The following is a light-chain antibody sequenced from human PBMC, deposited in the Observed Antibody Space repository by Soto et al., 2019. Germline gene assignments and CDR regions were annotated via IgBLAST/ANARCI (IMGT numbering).Light chain of an antibody. CDR2: GAS. CDR1: QSLITRY. CDR3: QQYGTSPI. Sequence: EIVLTQSPGTLSLFPGERATLSCRASQSLITRYLAWYQQKPGQAPRLLIYGASSRATGIPDRFSGSGSGTDFTLTISRLEPEDFAVYSCQQYGTSPIFAQGTRLEIK. V-gene: IGKV3-20*01. J-gene: IGKJ5*01.